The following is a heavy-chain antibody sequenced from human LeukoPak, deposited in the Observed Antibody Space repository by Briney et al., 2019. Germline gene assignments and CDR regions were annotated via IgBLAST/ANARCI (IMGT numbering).Heavy chain of an antibody. CDR3: AKDRSSSWYYFDY. D-gene: IGHD6-13*01. CDR2: ISGSGGST. V-gene: IGHV3-23*01. Sequence: GGSLRPSCAASGFTFSSYSMDWVRQAPGKGLEWVSAISGSGGSTYYADSVKGRFTISRDNSKNTLYLQMNSLRAEDTAVYYCAKDRSSSWYYFDYWGQGTLVTVSS. CDR1: GFTFSSYS. J-gene: IGHJ4*02.